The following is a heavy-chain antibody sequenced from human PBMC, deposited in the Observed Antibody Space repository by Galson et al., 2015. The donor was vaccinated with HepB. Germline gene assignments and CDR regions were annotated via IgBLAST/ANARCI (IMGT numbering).Heavy chain of an antibody. D-gene: IGHD3-9*01. CDR3: ARGGEYYDILTGYYGTKGLVFDI. Sequence: SVKVSCKASGYTFTSYGISWVRQAPGQGLEWMGWISAYNGNTNYAQKLRGRVTMTTDTSTSTAYMELRSLRSDDTAVYYCARGGEYYDILTGYYGTKGLVFDIWGQGTMVTVSS. V-gene: IGHV1-18*04. CDR1: GYTFTSYG. CDR2: ISAYNGNT. J-gene: IGHJ3*02.